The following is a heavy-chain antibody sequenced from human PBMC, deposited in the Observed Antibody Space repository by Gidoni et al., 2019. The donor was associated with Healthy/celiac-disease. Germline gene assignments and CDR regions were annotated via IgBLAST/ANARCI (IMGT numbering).Heavy chain of an antibody. V-gene: IGHV4-59*01. CDR3: ARAEQWLVGYDCYGMDV. CDR2: MYYSGST. D-gene: IGHD6-19*01. J-gene: IGHJ6*02. Sequence: QVQLQESGTGRENPAETLSLTSTVPGGHHSSYYWRWIRKPPGKGLAWIGYMYYSGSTNYNTTLKSRVTISVYTSMYQFSLKLSSVTAADTAVDYCARAEQWLVGYDCYGMDVWGQGTTVTVSS. CDR1: GGHHSSYY.